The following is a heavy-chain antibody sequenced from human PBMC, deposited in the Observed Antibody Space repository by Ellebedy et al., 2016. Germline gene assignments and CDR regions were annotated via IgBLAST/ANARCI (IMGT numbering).Heavy chain of an antibody. J-gene: IGHJ4*02. Sequence: GGSLRLSCAASGFTFEDYAMHWVRQAPGKGLEWVSGISWNGGGVVYAGSVKGRLTISRDNAKKSLYLQLNNLRSEDTAFYYCAKGGAAETNYHFDSWGQGTLVTVSS. CDR1: GFTFEDYA. CDR2: ISWNGGGV. CDR3: AKGGAAETNYHFDS. D-gene: IGHD6-13*01. V-gene: IGHV3-9*01.